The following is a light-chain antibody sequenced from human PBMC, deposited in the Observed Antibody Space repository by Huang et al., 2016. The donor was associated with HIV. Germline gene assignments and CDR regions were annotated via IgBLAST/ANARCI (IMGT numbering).Light chain of an antibody. V-gene: IGKV3-15*01. CDR2: GAS. CDR3: QQYNNWPPLIT. Sequence: EIVMTQSPATLSVSPGERATLSCRASQSVSSNLAWYQQQPGQAPRVLIHGASTRATGIPARFSGSGTGTEFTLTISSLQSEDFAVYYCQQYNNWPPLITFGQGTRLEIK. J-gene: IGKJ5*01. CDR1: QSVSSN.